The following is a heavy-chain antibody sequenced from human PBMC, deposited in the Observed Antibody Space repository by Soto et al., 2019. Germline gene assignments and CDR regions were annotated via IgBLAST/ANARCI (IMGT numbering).Heavy chain of an antibody. D-gene: IGHD6-13*01. CDR2: IVPLFGTT. V-gene: IGHV1-69*01. CDR1: GGNFTSYA. Sequence: QVQLVQSGAEVKKPGSSVKVSCKASGGNFTSYAISWVRQAPGQGLEFMGGIVPLFGTTNYAHKFRGRVTVTADESTRTVYMEMSSLRSEDTAVYYCAKASGSSWYNWFDPWGQGTLVTVST. J-gene: IGHJ5*02. CDR3: AKASGSSWYNWFDP.